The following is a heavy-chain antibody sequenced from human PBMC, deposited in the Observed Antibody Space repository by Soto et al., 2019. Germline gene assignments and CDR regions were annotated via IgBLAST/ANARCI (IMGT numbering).Heavy chain of an antibody. CDR1: GYTFTSYD. Sequence: ASVKVSCKASGYTFTSYDINWVRQATGQGLEWMGWMNPNSGNTGYAQKFQGRVTMTRNTSTSTAYMELSSLRSEDTAVYYCARETHGVLRYFDWLLYVDYWGQGTLVTVSS. D-gene: IGHD3-9*01. V-gene: IGHV1-8*01. J-gene: IGHJ4*02. CDR3: ARETHGVLRYFDWLLYVDY. CDR2: MNPNSGNT.